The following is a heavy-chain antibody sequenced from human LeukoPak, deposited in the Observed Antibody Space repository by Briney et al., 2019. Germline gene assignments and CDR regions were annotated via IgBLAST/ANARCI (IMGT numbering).Heavy chain of an antibody. J-gene: IGHJ5*02. D-gene: IGHD3-10*01. CDR3: ARVGYYGSGIWWFDP. CDR1: GASISSGSNY. V-gene: IGHV4-39*07. CDR2: IYSSGST. Sequence: SETLSLTCSVSGASISSGSNYWGWIRQPPGKTLEWIGSIYSSGSTYYNPSLKGRVIIIIDTPKNHFSLTLSSVTAADTAVYYCARVGYYGSGIWWFDPWGQGTLVTVSS.